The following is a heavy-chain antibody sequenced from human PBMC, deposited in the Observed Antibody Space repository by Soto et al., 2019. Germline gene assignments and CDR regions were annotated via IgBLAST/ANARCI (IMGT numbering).Heavy chain of an antibody. V-gene: IGHV3-23*01. J-gene: IGHJ4*02. CDR3: AKDLANFDY. CDR1: GFTFSSYA. Sequence: PGGSRRVSCAASGFTFSSYAMSWVRQAPGKGLEWVSAISGSGGSTYYADSVKGRFTTSRDNSKNTLYLQMNSLRAEDTAVYYCAKDLANFDYWGQGTLVTVSS. CDR2: ISGSGGST.